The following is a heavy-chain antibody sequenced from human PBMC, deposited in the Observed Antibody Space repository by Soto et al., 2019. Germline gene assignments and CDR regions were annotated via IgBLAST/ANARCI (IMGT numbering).Heavy chain of an antibody. D-gene: IGHD6-13*01. CDR2: ISAYNGNT. CDR1: GYTFTNYG. J-gene: IGHJ6*02. Sequence: ASVKVSCKASGYTFTNYGISWVRQAPGQGLEWMGWISAYNGNTNYAQKLRGRVTMTTDTSTSTAYMELRSLRSDDTAVYYCARYSSNWFQTEGMDVWGQGTTVTVSS. V-gene: IGHV1-18*01. CDR3: ARYSSNWFQTEGMDV.